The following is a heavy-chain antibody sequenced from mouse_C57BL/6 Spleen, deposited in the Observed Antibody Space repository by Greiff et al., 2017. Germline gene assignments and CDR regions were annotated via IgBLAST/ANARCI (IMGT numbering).Heavy chain of an antibody. Sequence: VQLQQSGPELVKPGASVKLSCKASGFTFTNYYIKWVKQRHGKGLEWIGEINPNTGGTSYNQTFKGKATLTLSKSSSKAFMEVRSQTSDDSAVKYYAGGGDDVYFDYWGQGTTLTVSS. CDR1: GFTFTNYY. V-gene: IGHV1-26*01. J-gene: IGHJ2*01. CDR2: INPNTGGT. CDR3: AGGGDDVYFDY.